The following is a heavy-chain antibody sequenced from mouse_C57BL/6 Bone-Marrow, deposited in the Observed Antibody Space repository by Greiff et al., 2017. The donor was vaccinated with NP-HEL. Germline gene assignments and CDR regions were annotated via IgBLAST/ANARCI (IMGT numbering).Heavy chain of an antibody. J-gene: IGHJ3*01. CDR3: ARWDYGSSPAWFAY. CDR1: GYTFTSYN. CDR2: IYPGNGDT. Sequence: SGAELVRPGASVKMSCKASGYTFTSYNMHWVKQTPRQGLEWIGAIYPGNGDTSYNQKFKGKATLTVDKSSSTAYMQLSSLTSEDSAVYFCARWDYGSSPAWFAYWGQGTLVTVSA. D-gene: IGHD1-1*01. V-gene: IGHV1-12*01.